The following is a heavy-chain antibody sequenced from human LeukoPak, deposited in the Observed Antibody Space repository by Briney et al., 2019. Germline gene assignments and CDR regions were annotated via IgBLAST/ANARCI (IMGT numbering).Heavy chain of an antibody. V-gene: IGHV1-18*01. CDR3: ARVHPITMVRGVTYDL. J-gene: IGHJ5*02. CDR2: ISAYNGNT. Sequence: ASVKVSCKASGYTFTSYGISWVRQAPGQGLEWMGWISAYNGNTNYAQKLQGRVTMTTDTSTSTAYMELRSLRSDDTAVYYCARVHPITMVRGVTYDLWGQGTLVTVST. CDR1: GYTFTSYG. D-gene: IGHD3-10*01.